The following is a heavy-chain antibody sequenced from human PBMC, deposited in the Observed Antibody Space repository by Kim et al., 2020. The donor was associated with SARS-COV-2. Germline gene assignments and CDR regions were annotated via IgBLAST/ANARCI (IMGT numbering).Heavy chain of an antibody. CDR2: DIREGRRT. CDR1: GFDFSTFW. CDR3: VRPSSTSCPCYYMDV. D-gene: IGHD2-2*01. J-gene: IGHJ6*03. Sequence: GGSLRLSCSASGFDFSTFWMQWVRQAPGNGLLCDVIDIREGRRTDPAASVKGRCTISRDNAKNTLYLQMNSLRAEDTAVYYCVRPSSTSCPCYYMDVWGNGPSATVSS. V-gene: IGHV3-74*01.